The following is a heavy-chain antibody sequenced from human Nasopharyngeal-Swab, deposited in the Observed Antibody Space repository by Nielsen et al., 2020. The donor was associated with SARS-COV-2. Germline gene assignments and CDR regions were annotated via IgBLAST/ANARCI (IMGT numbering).Heavy chain of an antibody. Sequence: SVKVSCKASGGTFSGYAISWVRQAPGQGLEWMGRIIPIFGIANYAQTLQGRVTITADKSTSTAYMELSSLRSEDTAVYYCASQGGGDYYDSRRYYNYVMDVWGQGTTVTVSS. CDR1: GGTFSGYA. CDR2: IIPIFGIA. J-gene: IGHJ6*02. CDR3: ASQGGGDYYDSRRYYNYVMDV. V-gene: IGHV1-69*04. D-gene: IGHD3-22*01.